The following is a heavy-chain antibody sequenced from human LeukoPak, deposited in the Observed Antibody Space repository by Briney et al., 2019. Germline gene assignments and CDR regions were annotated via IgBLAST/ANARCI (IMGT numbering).Heavy chain of an antibody. CDR2: ISSSSSTI. CDR3: ARGADNYGYIFDY. J-gene: IGHJ4*02. Sequence: GGSLRLSCAASGFTFSSYSMNWVRQAPGKGLEWVSYISSSSSTIYYADSLKGRFTISRDNAKNSLYLQMNSLRAEDTAVYYCARGADNYGYIFDYWGQGTLVTVSS. V-gene: IGHV3-48*04. D-gene: IGHD5-18*01. CDR1: GFTFSSYS.